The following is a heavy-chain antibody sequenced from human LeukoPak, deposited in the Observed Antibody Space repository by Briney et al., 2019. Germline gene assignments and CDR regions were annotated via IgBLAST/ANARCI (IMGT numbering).Heavy chain of an antibody. CDR2: ISYDGSNK. J-gene: IGHJ4*02. CDR1: GFTFSSYG. CDR3: AKDSTYSSSWYYFDY. V-gene: IGHV3-30*18. Sequence: GGSLRLSCAASGFTFSSYGMHWVRQAPGKGLEWVAVISYDGSNKYYADSVKGRFTISRDNSKNTMYLQMNSLRAEDTAVYYCAKDSTYSSSWYYFDYWGQGTLVTVSS. D-gene: IGHD6-13*01.